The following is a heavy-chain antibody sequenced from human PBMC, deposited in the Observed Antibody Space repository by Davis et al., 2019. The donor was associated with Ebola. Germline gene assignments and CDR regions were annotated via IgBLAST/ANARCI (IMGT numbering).Heavy chain of an antibody. Sequence: AASVKVSCKASGYSFSSYDLNWVRQATGQGLEWMGWMNPNSGNTGYAQKFQGRVTMTEDTSTDTAYMELSRLRSEDTAVYYCATGEYSYGRDYYFGIDVWGQGTTVTVSS. CDR3: ATGEYSYGRDYYFGIDV. CDR1: GYSFSSYD. D-gene: IGHD5-18*01. CDR2: MNPNSGNT. V-gene: IGHV1-8*01. J-gene: IGHJ6*02.